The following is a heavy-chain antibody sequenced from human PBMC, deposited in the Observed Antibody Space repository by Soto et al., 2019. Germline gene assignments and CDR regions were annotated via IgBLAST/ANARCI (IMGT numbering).Heavy chain of an antibody. CDR2: MNPNSGNT. J-gene: IGHJ6*02. CDR3: ARDAPITGTTPGNYGMDV. Sequence: QVQLVQSGAEVKKPGASVKVSCKASGYTFTSYDINWVRQATGQGLEWMGWMNPNSGNTGYAQKFQGRVTMTRNTSISTAYMELSSLRSEDTAVYYCARDAPITGTTPGNYGMDVWGQGTTVTVSS. D-gene: IGHD1-7*01. V-gene: IGHV1-8*01. CDR1: GYTFTSYD.